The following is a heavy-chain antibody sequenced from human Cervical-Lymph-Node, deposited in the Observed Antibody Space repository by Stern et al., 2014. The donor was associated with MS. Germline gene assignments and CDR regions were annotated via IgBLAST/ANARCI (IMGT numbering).Heavy chain of an antibody. CDR2: ISWNSGSI. D-gene: IGHD3-10*01. CDR3: AKDIDGSGSYYSAD. Sequence: EVQLVESGGGLVQPGRSLRLSCAASGFTFDDYAMHWVRQAPGKGLEWVSGISWNSGSIGYADSVKGRFTISRDNAKNSLYLQMNSLRAEDTALYYCAKDIDGSGSYYSADWGQGTLVTVSS. V-gene: IGHV3-9*01. J-gene: IGHJ4*02. CDR1: GFTFDDYA.